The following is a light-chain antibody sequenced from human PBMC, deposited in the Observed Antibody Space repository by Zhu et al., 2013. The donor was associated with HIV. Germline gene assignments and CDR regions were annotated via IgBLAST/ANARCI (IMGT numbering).Light chain of an antibody. V-gene: IGKV1-8*01. CDR2: AAS. J-gene: IGKJ2*01. CDR1: QGINTY. CDR3: LQDYNFPYT. Sequence: AIRMTQSPSSLSASTGDRVTITCRASQGINTYLAWYQQKPGKAPKVVIYAASTLQSGVPSRFNGSGSGTDFTLTISSLQPEDFATYYCLQDYNFPYTFGQGTKLEIK.